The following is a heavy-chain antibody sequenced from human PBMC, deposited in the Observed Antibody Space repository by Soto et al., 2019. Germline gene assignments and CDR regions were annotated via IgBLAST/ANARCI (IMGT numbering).Heavy chain of an antibody. CDR1: GFTFTRYS. Sequence: EVQLVESGGGLVKPGGSLRLSCAASGFTFTRYSTNWVRQAPGKGLEWVSSISSTTNYIYYGDSMKGRFTISRDNAKNSLYLEMNSLRAEDTAVYYCARESEDLTPNFDYWGQGTLVTVSS. CDR2: ISSTTNYI. J-gene: IGHJ4*02. V-gene: IGHV3-21*06. CDR3: ARESEDLTPNFDY.